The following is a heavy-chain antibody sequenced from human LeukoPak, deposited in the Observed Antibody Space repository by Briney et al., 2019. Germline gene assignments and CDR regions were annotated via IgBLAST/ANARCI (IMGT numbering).Heavy chain of an antibody. CDR3: ARSPGPDLNYYDTSGSYYFDY. D-gene: IGHD3-22*01. J-gene: IGHJ4*02. CDR2: LYTSGST. V-gene: IGHV4-61*02. Sequence: PSETLSLTCTVSGGSISSSSYYWSWIRQPAGKGLDWIGRLYTSGSTNYSPSLKSRVTISVDASKNQFSLRLTSVTAADTAVYYCARSPGPDLNYYDTSGSYYFDYWGQGTLVTVSS. CDR1: GGSISSSSYY.